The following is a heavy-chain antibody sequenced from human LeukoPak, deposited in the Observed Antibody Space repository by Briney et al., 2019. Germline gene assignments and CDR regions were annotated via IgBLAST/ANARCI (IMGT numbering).Heavy chain of an antibody. CDR1: GFTFRSYA. V-gene: IGHV3-30-3*01. Sequence: PGKSLRLSCAASGFTFRSYAIHWVRQAPGKGLEWVAFISYDGSIKYYADSVKGRFTISRGNSKNTLSLQMNSLRGEDTAVYYCARDRSEKYSTDYWGQGTLVTVSS. J-gene: IGHJ4*02. CDR2: ISYDGSIK. D-gene: IGHD2/OR15-2a*01. CDR3: ARDRSEKYSTDY.